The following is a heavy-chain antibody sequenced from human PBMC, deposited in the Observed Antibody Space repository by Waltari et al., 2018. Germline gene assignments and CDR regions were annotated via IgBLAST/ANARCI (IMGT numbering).Heavy chain of an antibody. CDR1: GFTFSSYG. CDR2: IWYDGSNK. V-gene: IGHV3-33*08. CDR3: AKPSQPYYYYYYMDV. J-gene: IGHJ6*03. D-gene: IGHD2-2*01. Sequence: QVQLVESGGGVVQPGRSLRLSCAASGFTFSSYGMHWVRQAPGKGLEWVAVIWYDGSNKYYADSVKGRFTISRDKSKNTLYLQMNSLRAEDTAVYYCAKPSQPYYYYYYMDVWGKGTTVTVSS.